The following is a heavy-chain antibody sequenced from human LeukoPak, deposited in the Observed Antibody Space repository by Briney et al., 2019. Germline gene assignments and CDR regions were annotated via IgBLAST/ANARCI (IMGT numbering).Heavy chain of an antibody. J-gene: IGHJ4*02. V-gene: IGHV1-2*03. Sequence: LGASVKVSCKASGYTFTGYYMHWVRQAPGQGLEWMGWINPNSGGTNYAQKSQGRVTMTRDTSISTAYMELSRLRSDDTAVYYCARPRRSGWPNSPIDYWGQGTLVTVSS. CDR3: ARPRRSGWPNSPIDY. D-gene: IGHD6-19*01. CDR2: INPNSGGT. CDR1: GYTFTGYY.